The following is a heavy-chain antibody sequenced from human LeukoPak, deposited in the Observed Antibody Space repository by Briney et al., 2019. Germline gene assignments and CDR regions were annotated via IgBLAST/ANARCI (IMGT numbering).Heavy chain of an antibody. V-gene: IGHV3-11*01. CDR2: ISRSGSTK. CDR1: GFTFRTYA. J-gene: IGHJ6*03. D-gene: IGHD2-15*01. Sequence: PGGSLRLSCAASGFTFRTYAMSWVRQAPGKGREWVSSISRSGSTKYYADSVKGRFTISRDNDKTSLFLQMNSLRAEDRAVYYCARVLRYCSGGNCYSGGLGYMDVWGKGTTVTISS. CDR3: ARVLRYCSGGNCYSGGLGYMDV.